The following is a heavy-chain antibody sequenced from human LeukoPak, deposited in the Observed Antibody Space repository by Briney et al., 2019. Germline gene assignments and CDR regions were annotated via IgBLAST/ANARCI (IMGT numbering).Heavy chain of an antibody. Sequence: GRSLRLSCAASGLTFSSYGMHWVRQAPGKGLEWVAVISYDGSNKYYADSVKGRFTISRDNSKNTLYLQMNSLRAEDTAVYYCAKDWEAATSHPRYNWFDPWGQGTLVTVSS. CDR2: ISYDGSNK. CDR3: AKDWEAATSHPRYNWFDP. CDR1: GLTFSSYG. J-gene: IGHJ5*02. V-gene: IGHV3-30*18. D-gene: IGHD6-13*01.